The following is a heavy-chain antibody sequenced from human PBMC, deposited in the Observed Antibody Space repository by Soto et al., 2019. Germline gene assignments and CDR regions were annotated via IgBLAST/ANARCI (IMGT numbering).Heavy chain of an antibody. D-gene: IGHD1-1*01. CDR3: ARLTTAYYMDV. J-gene: IGHJ6*03. CDR1: GGSFSGYY. CDR2: INHSGST. Sequence: PSEALSLTCAVYGGSFSGYYWSWIRQPPGKGLEWIGEINHSGSTNYNPSLKSRVTISVDTSKNQFSLKLSSVTAADTAVYYCARLTTAYYMDVWGKGTTATVSS. V-gene: IGHV4-34*01.